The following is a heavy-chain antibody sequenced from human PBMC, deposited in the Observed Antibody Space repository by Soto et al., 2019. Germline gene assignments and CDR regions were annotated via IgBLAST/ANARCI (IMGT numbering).Heavy chain of an antibody. CDR2: ISYDGSNK. CDR3: AKDRTTGLVLSHHLDY. Sequence: QVQLVESGGGVVQPGRSLRLSCAASGFTFSSYGMHWVRQAPGKGLEWVAVISYDGSNKYYADSVKGRFTTSSDNSKHTPYLQTNSLRAEDTAVYYCAKDRTTGLVLSHHLDYWGQGTLVTVSS. V-gene: IGHV3-30*18. J-gene: IGHJ4*02. CDR1: GFTFSSYG. D-gene: IGHD2-15*01.